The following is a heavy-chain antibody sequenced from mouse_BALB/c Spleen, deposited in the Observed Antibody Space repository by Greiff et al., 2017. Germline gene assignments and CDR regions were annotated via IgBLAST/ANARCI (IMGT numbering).Heavy chain of an antibody. V-gene: IGHV5-9-4*01. J-gene: IGHJ2*01. CDR1: GFTFSSYA. D-gene: IGHD1-2*01. CDR3: ARGGRSTATLFDY. Sequence: EVQLVESGGGLVKPGGSLKLSCAASGFTFSSYAMSWVRQSPEKRLEWVAEISSGGSYTYYPDTVTGRFTISRDNAKNTLYLEMSSLRSEDTAMYYGARGGRSTATLFDYWGQGTTLTVSS. CDR2: ISSGGSYT.